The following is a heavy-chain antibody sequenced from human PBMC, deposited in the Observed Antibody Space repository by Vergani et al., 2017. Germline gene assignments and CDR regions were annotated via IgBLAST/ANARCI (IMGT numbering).Heavy chain of an antibody. J-gene: IGHJ3*02. CDR1: GGTFSSYA. CDR3: ARTRRQLLYLAANTLINDAFDI. D-gene: IGHD2-2*02. V-gene: IGHV1-69*14. Sequence: QVQLVQSGAEVKKPGSSVKVSCKASGGTFSSYAISWVRQAPGQGLEWMGRSIPIFGTANYAQKFQGRVTITADKSTSTAYMELSSLRSEDTAVYYCARTRRQLLYLAANTLINDAFDIWGQGTMVTVSS. CDR2: SIPIFGTA.